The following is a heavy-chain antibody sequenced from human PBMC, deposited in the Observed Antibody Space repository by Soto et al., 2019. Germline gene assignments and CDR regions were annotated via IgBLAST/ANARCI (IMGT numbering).Heavy chain of an antibody. CDR3: ARSPTVPDYYYYMDV. V-gene: IGHV5-51*01. CDR1: GYSFTSYW. Sequence: GESLNISCKGSGYSFTSYWIGWVRQMPGKGLEWMGIIYPGDSDTRYSPSFQGQVTISADKSISTAYLQWSSLKASDTAMYYCARSPTVPDYYYYMDVWGKGTTVTVSS. D-gene: IGHD4-4*01. CDR2: IYPGDSDT. J-gene: IGHJ6*03.